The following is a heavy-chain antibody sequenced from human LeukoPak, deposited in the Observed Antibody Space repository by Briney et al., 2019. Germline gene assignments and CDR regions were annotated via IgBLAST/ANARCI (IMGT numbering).Heavy chain of an antibody. CDR3: AGADCSSASCKTFDY. J-gene: IGHJ4*02. V-gene: IGHV3-21*01. Sequence: GGSLRLSCAASGFTFSSYSMNWVRQAPGKGLEWVSSISSCSSYIYYADSVKGRFTISRDNAKNSLYLQMNSLRAEDTAVDYCAGADCSSASCKTFDYWGQGTLVTVSS. D-gene: IGHD2-2*01. CDR2: ISSCSSYI. CDR1: GFTFSSYS.